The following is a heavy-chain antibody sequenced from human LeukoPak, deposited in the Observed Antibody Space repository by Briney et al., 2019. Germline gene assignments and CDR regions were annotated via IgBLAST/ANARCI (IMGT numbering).Heavy chain of an antibody. D-gene: IGHD2-2*01. CDR3: ARANALYCSSTSCLFDY. Sequence: ASVKVSCKASGYTFTDYYIHWVRQAPGQGLEWMAWINPNSGGTYYAQNFHDRITLTSDTSISTAYMELSRLRSDDTAIYYCARANALYCSSTSCLFDYWGQGTLVTVSS. V-gene: IGHV1-2*02. CDR2: INPNSGGT. CDR1: GYTFTDYY. J-gene: IGHJ4*02.